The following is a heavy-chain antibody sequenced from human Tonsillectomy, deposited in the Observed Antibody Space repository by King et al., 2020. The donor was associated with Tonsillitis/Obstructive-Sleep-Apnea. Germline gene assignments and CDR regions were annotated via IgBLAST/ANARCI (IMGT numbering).Heavy chain of an antibody. CDR1: GFSLSSARMG. CDR3: ARIVGYSSSSDNWFDP. CDR2: IFSNDEK. J-gene: IGHJ5*02. D-gene: IGHD6-6*01. V-gene: IGHV2-26*01. Sequence: TLKESGPVLVKPTETLTLTCTVSGFSLSSARMGVSWIRQPPGKALEWLAHIFSNDEKSYSKSLKNSLTISKDTSKSQVVLTMTNMDPGDTATNYCARIVGYSSSSDNWFDPWGQGTLVTVSS.